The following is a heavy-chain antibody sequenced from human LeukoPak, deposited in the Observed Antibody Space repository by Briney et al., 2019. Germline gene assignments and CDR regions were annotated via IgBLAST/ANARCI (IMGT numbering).Heavy chain of an antibody. CDR2: IYTSGTT. CDR3: ARLRSTYWYFDL. Sequence: SETLSLTCTVSGGSISSGTYYWTWIRQPAGKGLEWIGRIYTSGTTYYNPSLKSRVTMSVDTSKNQFSLKLSSVTAADTAVYYCARLRSTYWYFDLWGRGTLVTVSS. V-gene: IGHV4-61*02. D-gene: IGHD4-17*01. CDR1: GGSISSGTYY. J-gene: IGHJ2*01.